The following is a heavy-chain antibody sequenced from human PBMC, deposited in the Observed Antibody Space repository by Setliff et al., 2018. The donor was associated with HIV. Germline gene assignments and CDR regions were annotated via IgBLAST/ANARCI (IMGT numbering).Heavy chain of an antibody. J-gene: IGHJ3*02. Sequence: AASVKVSCKASGGTFSRYAITWVRQAPGQGPEWMGGIIPILGIPNYAQKFQGRVTITADESTSTAYMELSSLRSEDTAVYYCARGGSITMIVVVPWAFDIWGQGTMVTVSS. CDR3: ARGGSITMIVVVPWAFDI. D-gene: IGHD3-22*01. CDR1: GGTFSRYA. V-gene: IGHV1-69*10. CDR2: IIPILGIP.